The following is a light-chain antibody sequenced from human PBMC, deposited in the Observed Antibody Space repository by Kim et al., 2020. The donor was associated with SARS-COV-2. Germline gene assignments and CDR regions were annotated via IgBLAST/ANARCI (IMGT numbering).Light chain of an antibody. V-gene: IGLV1-44*01. CDR2: DED. CDR1: GTNIGSNP. J-gene: IGLJ3*02. Sequence: GQTVTISCSGTGTNIGSNPVGWYQQQQGTDATLLIYDEDERPSRGPDRCSGCKSGTTAALAISGLQSDDEEDDYCAGWDESRNGRMFGGGTQLTVL. CDR3: AGWDESRNGRM.